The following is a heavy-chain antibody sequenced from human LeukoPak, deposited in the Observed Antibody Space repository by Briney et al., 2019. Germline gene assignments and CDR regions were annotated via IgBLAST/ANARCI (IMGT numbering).Heavy chain of an antibody. V-gene: IGHV4-59*01. Sequence: SETLSLTCTVSGGSISSYYWIWIRQHPGKGLEWIGYIYYSGSTNYNPSLKSRVTISVDTSKNQFSLNLSSVTTADTAVYYCARGGSESYRNYYYMDVWGKGTTVTVSS. J-gene: IGHJ6*03. CDR2: IYYSGST. CDR3: ARGGSESYRNYYYMDV. CDR1: GGSISSYY. D-gene: IGHD3-10*01.